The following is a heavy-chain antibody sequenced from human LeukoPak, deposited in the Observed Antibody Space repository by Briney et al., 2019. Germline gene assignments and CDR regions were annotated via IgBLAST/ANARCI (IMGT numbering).Heavy chain of an antibody. CDR1: GCTFTGYY. D-gene: IGHD3-10*01. J-gene: IGHJ4*02. Sequence: ASVKVSCKASGCTFTGYYMHWVRQAPGQGLEWMGWINPNSGGTNYAQKFQGRVTMTRDTSISTAYMELSRLRSDDTAVYYCARDIYYYGSGSPVYFDFWGQGTLVTVSS. CDR2: INPNSGGT. V-gene: IGHV1-2*02. CDR3: ARDIYYYGSGSPVYFDF.